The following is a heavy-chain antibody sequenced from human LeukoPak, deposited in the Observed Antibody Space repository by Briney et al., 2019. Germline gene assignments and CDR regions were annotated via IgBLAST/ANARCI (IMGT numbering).Heavy chain of an antibody. D-gene: IGHD5-18*01. CDR3: ARDRKGVVQPRKLDY. Sequence: GGSLRLSCAASGFTFSSYWMSWVRQAPGKGLEWVANIKQDGSEKYYVDSVKGRFTISRDNAKNSLYLQMNSLRAEDTAVYYCARDRKGVVQPRKLDYWGQGTLVTVSS. V-gene: IGHV3-7*01. CDR1: GFTFSSYW. CDR2: IKQDGSEK. J-gene: IGHJ4*02.